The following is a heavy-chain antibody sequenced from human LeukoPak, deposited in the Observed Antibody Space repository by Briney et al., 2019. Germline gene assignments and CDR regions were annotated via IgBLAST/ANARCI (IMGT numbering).Heavy chain of an antibody. CDR2: IRGSGDRT. Sequence: GGSLRLSCAASGFTFSSYAMTWVRQAPGKGLEWVSAIRGSGDRTHYADSVKGRFTISRDNSKNTLYLQMNSLRAEDTAVYYCAKDSKIVGATFRSYHYMDVWGKGTAVTVSS. CDR3: AKDSKIVGATFRSYHYMDV. J-gene: IGHJ6*03. V-gene: IGHV3-23*01. CDR1: GFTFSSYA. D-gene: IGHD1-26*01.